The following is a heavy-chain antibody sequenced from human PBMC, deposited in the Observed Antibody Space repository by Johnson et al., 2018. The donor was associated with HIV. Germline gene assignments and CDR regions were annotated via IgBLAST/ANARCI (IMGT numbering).Heavy chain of an antibody. V-gene: IGHV3-20*04. CDR2: INWHGGST. CDR3: ARDCRYYGSGSGVREGGTFDI. J-gene: IGHJ3*02. Sequence: VQLMESGGGLVQPGGSLRLSCATSGFTFDDYGMSWVRQAPGKGLEWVSGINWHGGSTGYADSVKGRFTISRDNAKNSLYLQMSSLRADDTAVYFCARDCRYYGSGSGVREGGTFDIWGQGTMVTVFS. CDR1: GFTFDDYG. D-gene: IGHD3-10*01.